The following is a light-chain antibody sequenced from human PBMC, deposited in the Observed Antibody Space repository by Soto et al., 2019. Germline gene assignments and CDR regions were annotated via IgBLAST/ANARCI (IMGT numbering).Light chain of an antibody. V-gene: IGKV3-11*01. CDR2: ETS. Sequence: EIVMTQSPGTLSVSPGERATLSCRASQNIRSNLAWYQQKPGQAPRLLIYETSTRAPGIPARFGGSGSGTDFTLTISNLEPEDFAVYYCHQRSSWPLTFGGGTKVDIK. CDR3: HQRSSWPLT. J-gene: IGKJ4*01. CDR1: QNIRSN.